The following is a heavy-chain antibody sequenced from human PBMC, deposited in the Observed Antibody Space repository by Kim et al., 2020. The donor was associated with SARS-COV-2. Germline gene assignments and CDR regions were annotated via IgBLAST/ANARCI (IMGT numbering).Heavy chain of an antibody. CDR3: ATDDSSGKPGGY. J-gene: IGHJ4*02. CDR2: IWYDGNNK. V-gene: IGHV3-33*01. D-gene: IGHD3-22*01. Sequence: VGSLRLSCAASGFTFSNYGMHWVRQAPGKGLEWVAVIWYDGNNKNYADSVKGRFTISRDNSKNTLYLQMNSLRAEDTAVYYCATDDSSGKPGGYWGQGTLVTVSS. CDR1: GFTFSNYG.